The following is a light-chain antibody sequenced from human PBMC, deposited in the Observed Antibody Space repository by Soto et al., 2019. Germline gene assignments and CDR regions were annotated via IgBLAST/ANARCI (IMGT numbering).Light chain of an antibody. CDR1: SSDVGGYNF. Sequence: QSVLTQPASVSGSPGQSITISCTGTSSDVGGYNFVSWYQQYPGTAPKVMIYEVNNRPSGVSDRFSGSKSGNTASLTISGLQAEDEADYYCSSYTTSSTLVFGTGTKVTLL. V-gene: IGLV2-14*01. CDR3: SSYTTSSTLV. J-gene: IGLJ1*01. CDR2: EVN.